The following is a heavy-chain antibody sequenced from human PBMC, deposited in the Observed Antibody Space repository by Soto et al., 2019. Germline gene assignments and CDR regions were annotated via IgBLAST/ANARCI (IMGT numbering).Heavy chain of an antibody. D-gene: IGHD5-12*01. CDR1: GYTFTGYY. V-gene: IGHV1-2*04. J-gene: IGHJ4*02. CDR3: ARPTRDGYGPEAFYFDS. CDR2: INPNSGGT. Sequence: ASVKVSCKASGYTFTGYYMHWVRQAPGQGLEWMGWINPNSGGTNYAQKFQGWATMTRDKSISTAYLQWSSLKTSDTAMYYCARPTRDGYGPEAFYFDSWGQGTLVTVSS.